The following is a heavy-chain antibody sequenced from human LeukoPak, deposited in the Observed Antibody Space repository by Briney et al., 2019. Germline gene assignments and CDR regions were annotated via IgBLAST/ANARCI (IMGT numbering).Heavy chain of an antibody. CDR1: GGSISSYY. CDR3: ARSPQRDALDI. Sequence: SETLSLTCTVSGGSISSYYWSWVRQPPGKGLEWIGYIYYSGNTNYNPSLRSRVTISVDTSKNQFSLEVTSVTAADTAVYYCARSPQRDALDIWGQGTMVTVSS. J-gene: IGHJ3*02. V-gene: IGHV4-59*01. CDR2: IYYSGNT.